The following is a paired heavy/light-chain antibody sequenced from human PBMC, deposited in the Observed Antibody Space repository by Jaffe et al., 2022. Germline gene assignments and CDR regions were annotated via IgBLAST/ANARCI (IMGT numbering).Light chain of an antibody. CDR2: DNN. Sequence: QSVLTQPPSVSAAPGQKVTISCSGSSSNIGNNYVSWYQQLPGTAPKLLIYDNNKRPSGIPDRFSGSKSGTSATLGITGLQTGDEADYYCGTWDSSLSWVFGGGTKLTVL. CDR3: GTWDSSLSWV. V-gene: IGLV1-51*01. J-gene: IGLJ3*02. CDR1: SSNIGNNY.
Heavy chain of an antibody. CDR3: ARVVDGEGFDEGRGEIYYYYYMDV. D-gene: IGHD4-17*01. CDR2: IYTSGST. CDR1: GGSISSGSYY. V-gene: IGHV4-61*02. J-gene: IGHJ6*03. Sequence: QVQLQESGPGLVKPSQTLSLTCTVSGGSISSGSYYWSWIRQPAGKGLEWIGRIYTSGSTNYNPSLKSRVTISVDTSKNQFSLKLSSVTAADTAVYYCARVVDGEGFDEGRGEIYYYYYMDVWGKGTTVTVSS.